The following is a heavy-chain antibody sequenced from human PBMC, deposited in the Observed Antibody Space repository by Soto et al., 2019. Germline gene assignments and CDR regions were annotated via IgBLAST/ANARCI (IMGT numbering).Heavy chain of an antibody. CDR3: ARRSSGWYFDY. CDR1: GFTFSNYA. Sequence: EVQLLESGGGLVQPGGSLRLSCAASGFTFSNYAMNWVRQAPGKGLEWVSVISGSGGSTYYADSVKGRFTISRDNSKNTLYLHMNSLRAEDTAVYYCARRSSGWYFDYWGQGTLVTVSS. CDR2: ISGSGGST. J-gene: IGHJ4*02. D-gene: IGHD6-19*01. V-gene: IGHV3-23*01.